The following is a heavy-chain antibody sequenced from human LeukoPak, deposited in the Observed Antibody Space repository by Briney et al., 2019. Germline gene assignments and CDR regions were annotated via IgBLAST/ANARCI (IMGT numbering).Heavy chain of an antibody. V-gene: IGHV1-2*02. Sequence: GASVNVSCKASGYTFVDHYIHWVRQAPGQGLEWMGWINPKRGGTTYAEKFEGRVTMTSDTAISTVYMELTSLRSDGTAFYYCAREVEVPGELLGGFDSWGQGSLVTVSS. D-gene: IGHD3-10*01. J-gene: IGHJ5*01. CDR1: GYTFVDHY. CDR3: AREVEVPGELLGGFDS. CDR2: INPKRGGT.